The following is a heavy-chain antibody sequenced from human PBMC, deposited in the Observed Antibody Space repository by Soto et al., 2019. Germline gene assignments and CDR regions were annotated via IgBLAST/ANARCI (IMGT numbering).Heavy chain of an antibody. CDR3: ARGALGRPGSYHY. CDR1: GGSISSGGYS. D-gene: IGHD3-10*01. J-gene: IGHJ4*02. CDR2: IYYSGST. V-gene: IGHV4-31*03. Sequence: QVQLQESGPGLVKPSQTLSLTCTVSGGSISSGGYSWSWIRQHPGKGLAWIGYIYYSGSTYYNPSLKSRVTISVDTSKNQFSLKLSSVTAADTAVYYCARGALGRPGSYHYWGQGTLVTVSS.